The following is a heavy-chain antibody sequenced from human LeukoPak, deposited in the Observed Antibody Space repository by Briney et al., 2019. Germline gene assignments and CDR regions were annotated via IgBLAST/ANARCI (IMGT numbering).Heavy chain of an antibody. CDR3: AREGRWLQYYSWMVYFDY. CDR1: GGSFSGYY. Sequence: PSETLSLTCAVSGGSFSGYYWSWIRQPPGKGLEWIGEINHSGSTKYNPYPQSRVTRSVDTSKDQFYLKLCSVTAADTAVYYCAREGRWLQYYSWMVYFDYWGQGTLVTVSS. J-gene: IGHJ4*02. CDR2: INHSGST. D-gene: IGHD5-24*01. V-gene: IGHV4-34*01.